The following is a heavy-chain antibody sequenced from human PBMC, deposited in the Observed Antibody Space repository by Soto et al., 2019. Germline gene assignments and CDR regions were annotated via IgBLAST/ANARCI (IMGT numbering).Heavy chain of an antibody. V-gene: IGHV5-51*01. CDR2: IYPGDSDT. CDR1: GYSFTTYW. CDR3: ARLRGSYPDAFDI. D-gene: IGHD1-26*01. J-gene: IGHJ3*02. Sequence: GESLKISCKGSGYSFTTYWIGWVRQMPGKGLEWMGIIYPGDSDTRYSPSFQGQVTISADKSISTAYLQWSSLKSSDTAMYYCARLRGSYPDAFDIWGQGTMVTVSS.